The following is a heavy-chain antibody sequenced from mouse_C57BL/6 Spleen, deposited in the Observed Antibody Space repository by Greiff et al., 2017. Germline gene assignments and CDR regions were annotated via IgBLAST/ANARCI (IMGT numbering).Heavy chain of an antibody. Sequence: VQLQQPGAELVKPGASVKMSCKASGYTFTSYWITWVKQRPGQGLEWIGDIYPGSGSTNYNEKFKSKATLTVDTSSSTAYMQLSSLTSEDSAVYYCARRDYYGSSGYAMDYWGQGTSVTVSS. J-gene: IGHJ4*01. D-gene: IGHD1-1*01. CDR1: GYTFTSYW. CDR3: ARRDYYGSSGYAMDY. V-gene: IGHV1-55*01. CDR2: IYPGSGST.